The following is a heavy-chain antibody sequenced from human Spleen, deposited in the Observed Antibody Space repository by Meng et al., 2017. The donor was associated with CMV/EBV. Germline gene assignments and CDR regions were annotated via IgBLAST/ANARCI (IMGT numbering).Heavy chain of an antibody. Sequence: ASVKVSCKASGYTFTGYYMHWVRQAPGQGLXWMGWINPNSGGTNYAQKFQGRVTMTRDTSISTAYMELRSLRSDDTAVYYCARDLGLHDPSDYWGQGTLVTVSS. V-gene: IGHV1-2*02. D-gene: IGHD5-24*01. CDR2: INPNSGGT. CDR1: GYTFTGYY. J-gene: IGHJ4*02. CDR3: ARDLGLHDPSDY.